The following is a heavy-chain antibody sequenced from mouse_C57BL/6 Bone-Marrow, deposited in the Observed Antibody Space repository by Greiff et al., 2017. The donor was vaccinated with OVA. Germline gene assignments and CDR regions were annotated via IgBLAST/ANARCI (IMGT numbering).Heavy chain of an antibody. J-gene: IGHJ2*01. CDR3: ARRGRPHYFDY. Sequence: EVKLMESGGDLVKPGGSLKLSCAASGFTFSSYGMSWVRQTPDKRLEWVATISSGGSYTYYPDSVKGRFTISRDNAKNTLYLQMSSLKSEDTAMYYGARRGRPHYFDYWGQGTTLTVSS. V-gene: IGHV5-6*02. CDR1: GFTFSSYG. CDR2: ISSGGSYT.